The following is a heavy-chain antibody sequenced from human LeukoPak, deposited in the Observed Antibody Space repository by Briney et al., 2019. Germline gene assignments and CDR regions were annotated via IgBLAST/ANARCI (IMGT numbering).Heavy chain of an antibody. CDR1: GYTFTSYY. Sequence: ASVKVSCKASGYTFTSYYIYWVRQAPGQGLEWMGIINPSGGSTNYAQKFQGRVTVTRDTSTSTVYMELSSLRSEDTAVYYCARGRRTTLVRGGQWYYYMDVWGKGTTVTISS. CDR3: ARGRRTTLVRGGQWYYYMDV. V-gene: IGHV1-46*01. D-gene: IGHD3-10*01. CDR2: INPSGGST. J-gene: IGHJ6*03.